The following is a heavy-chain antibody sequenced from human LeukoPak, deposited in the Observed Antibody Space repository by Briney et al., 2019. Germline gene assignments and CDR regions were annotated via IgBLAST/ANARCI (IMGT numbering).Heavy chain of an antibody. D-gene: IGHD1-26*01. V-gene: IGHV3-48*03. CDR1: GFTFSSYE. J-gene: IGHJ4*02. Sequence: GGSPRLSCAASGFTFSSYEMNWVRQAPGKGLEWVSYISSSGSTIYYADSVKGRFTISRDNAKNSLYLQMNSLRAEDTSVYYCAREDTGSYVVDYWGQGTLVTVSS. CDR3: AREDTGSYVVDY. CDR2: ISSSGSTI.